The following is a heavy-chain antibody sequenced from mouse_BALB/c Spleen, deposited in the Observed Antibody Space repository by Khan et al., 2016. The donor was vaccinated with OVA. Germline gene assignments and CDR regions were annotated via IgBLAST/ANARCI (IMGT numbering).Heavy chain of an antibody. J-gene: IGHJ3*01. D-gene: IGHD1-1*01. Sequence: QVQLKESGAELVRPGSSVKISCKASGYAFSNFWMNWVKQRPGPGLEWIGQIYPGDGDTSFTGKFRGKATLTSEQSSSTAYMQLSSLTSEDSAFYVWARSGYYYMAYWGQGTLVTVSA. V-gene: IGHV1-80*01. CDR1: GYAFSNFW. CDR2: IYPGDGDT. CDR3: ARSGYYYMAY.